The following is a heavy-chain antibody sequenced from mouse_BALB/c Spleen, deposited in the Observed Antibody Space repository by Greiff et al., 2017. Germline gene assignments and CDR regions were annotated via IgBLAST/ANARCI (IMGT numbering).Heavy chain of an antibody. V-gene: IGHV5-6-5*01. CDR2: ISSGGST. D-gene: IGHD2-2*01. CDR3: ARWLGSYAMDY. Sequence: EVQLVESGGGLVKPGGSLKLSCAASGFTFSSYAMSWVRQTPEKRLEWVASISSGGSTYYPDSVKGRFTISRDNARNILYLQMSSLRSEDTAMYYCARWLGSYAMDYWGQGTSVTVSS. CDR1: GFTFSSYA. J-gene: IGHJ4*01.